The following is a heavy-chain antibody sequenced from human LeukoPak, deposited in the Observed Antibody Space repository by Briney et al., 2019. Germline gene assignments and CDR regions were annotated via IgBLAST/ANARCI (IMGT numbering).Heavy chain of an antibody. CDR3: ATRNNGCPYH. CDR1: GSTFTTYW. V-gene: IGHV3-7*01. Sequence: PGGSLRLSCAASGSTFTTYWMMWVRQAPGKGLEWVAKIKQDGSEEYYVDSVRGRFTISGDNAKNSVYLQMNSLRAEDTAVYYCATRNNGCPYHWGQGTLVTVSS. J-gene: IGHJ4*02. CDR2: IKQDGSEE. D-gene: IGHD5-24*01.